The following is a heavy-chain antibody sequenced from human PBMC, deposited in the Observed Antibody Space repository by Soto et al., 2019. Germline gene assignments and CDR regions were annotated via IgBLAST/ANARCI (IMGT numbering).Heavy chain of an antibody. D-gene: IGHD3-10*01. J-gene: IGHJ3*02. Sequence: QVQLGQSGAEVKKPGSSVKVSCKASGGTFSSYTISWVRQAPGQGLEWMGRIIPSLGIANYAQKFQGRVTITADKSTSTAYMELSSLRSEDTAVYYCAMVRGDFAFDIWGQGTMVTVSS. CDR3: AMVRGDFAFDI. V-gene: IGHV1-69*02. CDR2: IIPSLGIA. CDR1: GGTFSSYT.